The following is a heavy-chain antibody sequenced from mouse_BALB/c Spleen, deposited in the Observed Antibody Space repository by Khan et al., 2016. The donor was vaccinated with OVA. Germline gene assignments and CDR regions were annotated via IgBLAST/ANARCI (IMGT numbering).Heavy chain of an antibody. J-gene: IGHJ4*01. D-gene: IGHD1-2*01. Sequence: EVQLQESGAELVKPGASVKLSCATSGFNIKDTYIHWVKQRPEQGLEWVGRIDPATGNIKYDPTFQGKATITADTSSNPAYLHLSSLTFGCTAVYYWSRTEIHYYGSYTLDYWGQGTSVAVSS. V-gene: IGHV14-3*02. CDR1: GFNIKDTY. CDR2: IDPATGNI. CDR3: SRTEIHYYGSYTLDY.